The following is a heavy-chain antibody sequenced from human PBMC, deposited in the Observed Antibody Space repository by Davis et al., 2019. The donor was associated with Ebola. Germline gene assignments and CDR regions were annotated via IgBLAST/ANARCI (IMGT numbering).Heavy chain of an antibody. V-gene: IGHV1-2*04. J-gene: IGHJ6*02. Sequence: ASVKVSCKASGYTFTGYYMHWVRQAPGQGLEWMGWVNPNSGGTNYAQKFQGWVTMTRDTSISTAYMELSRLRSDDTAVYYCARGGGAYGVIMDVWGQGTTVTVSS. CDR1: GYTFTGYY. CDR3: ARGGGAYGVIMDV. D-gene: IGHD3-16*01. CDR2: VNPNSGGT.